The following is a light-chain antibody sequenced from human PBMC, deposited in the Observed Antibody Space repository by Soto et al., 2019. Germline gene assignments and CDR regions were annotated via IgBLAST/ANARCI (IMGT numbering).Light chain of an antibody. V-gene: IGKV4-1*01. CDR2: WAS. J-gene: IGKJ3*01. CDR3: QEYYSIHPVT. Sequence: DIVMTQSPDSLAVSLGERATINCKSSQSVLYSSNNKNYLAWYQQKPGQPPKLLIYWASTRESGVPDRLSGSGSGTDFTLTVSTLQAEDVAVYYCQEYYSIHPVTFGPGTKVDIK. CDR1: QSVLYSSNNKNY.